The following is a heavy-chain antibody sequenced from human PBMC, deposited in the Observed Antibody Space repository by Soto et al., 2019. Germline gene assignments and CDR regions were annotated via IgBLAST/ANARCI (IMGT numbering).Heavy chain of an antibody. D-gene: IGHD3-10*01. CDR1: GFTFSSYA. J-gene: IGHJ6*02. V-gene: IGHV3-30-3*01. CDR2: ISYDGSNK. Sequence: GGSLRLSCAASGFTFSSYAMHWVRQAPGKGLEWVAVISYDGSNKYYADSVKGRFTISRDNSKNTLYLQMNSLRAEDTAVYYCARDAFVRDHYYYYGMDVWGQGTTVTVSS. CDR3: ARDAFVRDHYYYYGMDV.